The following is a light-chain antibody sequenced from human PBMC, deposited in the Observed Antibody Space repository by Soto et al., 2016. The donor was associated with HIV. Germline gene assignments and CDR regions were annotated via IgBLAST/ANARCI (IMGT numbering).Light chain of an antibody. CDR3: QQYNSYPVT. Sequence: DIEMTQSPSTLSASVGDRVTITCRASQSISSWLAWYQQKPGKAPKLLIYKASSSEGGVPSRFSGSGSGTEFTLTISSLQPDDFATYYCQQYNSYPVTFGGGTKVEIK. J-gene: IGKJ4*01. V-gene: IGKV1-5*03. CDR2: KAS. CDR1: QSISSW.